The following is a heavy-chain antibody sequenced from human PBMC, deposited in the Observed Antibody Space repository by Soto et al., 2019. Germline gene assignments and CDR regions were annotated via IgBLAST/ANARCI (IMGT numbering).Heavy chain of an antibody. Sequence: QLQLQESGPGLVRPSETLSLTCTVSGGSISTNNFYWGWIRQPPGKGLEWIGSLSYSGSSYYNPSLXSXVXISXDTAKNQFFLTLNSVTAADTAVYYCARLIAFDYVGDYAMDVWGQGTTVTVSS. J-gene: IGHJ6*02. CDR3: ARLIAFDYVGDYAMDV. D-gene: IGHD4-17*01. CDR2: LSYSGSS. CDR1: GGSISTNNFY. V-gene: IGHV4-39*01.